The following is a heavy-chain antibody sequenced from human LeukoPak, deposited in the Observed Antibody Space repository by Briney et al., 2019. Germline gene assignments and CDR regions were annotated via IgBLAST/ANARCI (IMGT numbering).Heavy chain of an antibody. CDR2: INHSGST. CDR1: GGSFSGYY. V-gene: IGHV4-34*01. Sequence: KPSETLSLTCAVYGGSFSGYYWSWIRQPPGKGLEWIGEINHSGSTNYNPSLKSRVTISVDTSKNQFSLKLSSVTAADTAVYYCARGTGIAVAADSWYFDLWGRGTLVTVSS. J-gene: IGHJ2*01. D-gene: IGHD6-19*01. CDR3: ARGTGIAVAADSWYFDL.